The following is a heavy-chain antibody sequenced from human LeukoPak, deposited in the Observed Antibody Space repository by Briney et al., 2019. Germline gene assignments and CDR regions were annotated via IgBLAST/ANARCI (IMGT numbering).Heavy chain of an antibody. CDR2: ITPNSGGT. Sequence: ASVKVSCKASEYTFTDYYIHWVRQAPGQGLEWMGWITPNSGGTNYAKKFQGRVTMTRDTSISTAYMELSRLRSDGTAVYYCASPLRSYYYGSGSYCPFDYWGQGTLVTVSS. V-gene: IGHV1-2*02. CDR1: EYTFTDYY. J-gene: IGHJ4*02. CDR3: ASPLRSYYYGSGSYCPFDY. D-gene: IGHD3-10*01.